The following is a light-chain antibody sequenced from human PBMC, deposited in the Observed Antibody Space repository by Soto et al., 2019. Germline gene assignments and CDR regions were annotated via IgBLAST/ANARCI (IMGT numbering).Light chain of an antibody. CDR3: SSYTSSSTLV. V-gene: IGLV2-14*01. CDR1: SSDVGSYNY. Sequence: QSALTQPASLSGSPGQSVTISCTGTSSDVGSYNYVSWYQQHPGKAPKLMIYDVSNRPSGVSNPFSGFKSANTASLTISGLQAEDEADYYCSSYTSSSTLVFGGGTKLTAL. CDR2: DVS. J-gene: IGLJ2*01.